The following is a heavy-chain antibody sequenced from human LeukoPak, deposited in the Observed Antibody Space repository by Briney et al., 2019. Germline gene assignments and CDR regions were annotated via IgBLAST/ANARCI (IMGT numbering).Heavy chain of an antibody. J-gene: IGHJ3*02. CDR1: GFTFSSYS. Sequence: PGGSLRLSCAASGFTFSSYSMNWVRQAPGKGLEWVSSISSSSSYIYYADSVKGRFTISRDNAKNSLYLQMNSLRAEDTAVYYCARVGLALDAFDIWGQGTMVTVSS. D-gene: IGHD3/OR15-3a*01. CDR3: ARVGLALDAFDI. CDR2: ISSSSSYI. V-gene: IGHV3-21*01.